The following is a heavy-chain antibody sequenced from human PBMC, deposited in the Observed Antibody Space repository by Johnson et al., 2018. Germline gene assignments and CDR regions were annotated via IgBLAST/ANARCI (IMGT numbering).Heavy chain of an antibody. V-gene: IGHV4-59*11. Sequence: QESGPGLVKASETLSLTCTVSGGSMSSHYWSWIRQPPGKGLEWIGYIYYSGSTNYNPSLKSRVTITVDTSKNQFCLRVSSVSAADTAVYYWAGGEVFVWGSYRCGAFDIWGQGAMVTVSS. CDR1: GGSMSSHY. CDR3: AGGEVFVWGSYRCGAFDI. CDR2: IYYSGST. J-gene: IGHJ3*02. D-gene: IGHD3-16*02.